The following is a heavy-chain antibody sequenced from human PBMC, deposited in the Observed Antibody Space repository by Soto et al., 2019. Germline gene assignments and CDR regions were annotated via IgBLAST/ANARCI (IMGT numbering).Heavy chain of an antibody. J-gene: IGHJ6*02. D-gene: IGHD4-17*01. V-gene: IGHV1-69*12. CDR3: ARDRPRENYGGNYYYAMDV. Sequence: QVQLVQSGAEVKKPGSSVKVSCKASGGTFTTSAISWVRQAPGQGLEWMGGIIPIFSTADYAQKFQGRVTITADESTTTAYMELSSLRSADTAVYYCARDRPRENYGGNYYYAMDVWGQGTTVTVSS. CDR2: IIPIFSTA. CDR1: GGTFTTSA.